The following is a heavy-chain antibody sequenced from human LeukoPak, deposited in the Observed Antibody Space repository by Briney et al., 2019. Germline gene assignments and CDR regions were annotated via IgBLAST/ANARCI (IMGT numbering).Heavy chain of an antibody. CDR1: GGSFSGYY. Sequence: SETLSLTCAVYGGSFSGYYWSWIRQPPGKGLEWIGEINHSGSTNYNPSLKSRVTISVDTSKNQFSLKLSSVTAADTAVYYCARGRRELKYGPDYWGQGTVVTVSS. V-gene: IGHV4-34*01. CDR2: INHSGST. CDR3: ARGRRELKYGPDY. D-gene: IGHD2/OR15-2a*01. J-gene: IGHJ4*02.